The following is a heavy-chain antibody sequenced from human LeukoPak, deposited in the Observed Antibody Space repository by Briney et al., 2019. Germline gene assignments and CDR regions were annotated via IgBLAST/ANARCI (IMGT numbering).Heavy chain of an antibody. V-gene: IGHV3-53*01. CDR2: IYSGGST. D-gene: IGHD3-9*01. CDR1: GFTVSSNY. J-gene: IGHJ4*02. CDR3: ARGGRYFDGRKVEY. Sequence: GGSLRLSCAASGFTVSSNYMSWVRQAPGKGLEWVSVIYSGGSTYYADSVKGRFTISRDNSKNTLYLQMNSLRAEDTAVYYCARGGRYFDGRKVEYWGQGTLVTVSS.